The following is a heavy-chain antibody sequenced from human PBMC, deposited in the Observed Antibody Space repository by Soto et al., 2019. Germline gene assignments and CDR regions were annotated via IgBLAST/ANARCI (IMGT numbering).Heavy chain of an antibody. V-gene: IGHV1-18*01. CDR1: GYTFTSYG. CDR3: ARDWSNYYDSSGYRYYYYGMDV. D-gene: IGHD3-22*01. CDR2: ISAYNGNT. J-gene: IGHJ6*02. Sequence: GASVRVSCKASGYTFTSYGISWVRQAPGQGLEWMGWISAYNGNTNYAQKLQGRVTMTTDTSTSTAYMELRSLGSDDTAVYYCARDWSNYYDSSGYRYYYYGMDVWGQGTTVTVSS.